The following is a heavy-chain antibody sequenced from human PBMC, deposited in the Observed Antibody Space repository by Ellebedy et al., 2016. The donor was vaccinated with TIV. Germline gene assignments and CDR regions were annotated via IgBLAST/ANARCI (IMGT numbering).Heavy chain of an antibody. V-gene: IGHV3-7*03. J-gene: IGHJ4*02. CDR1: GFTFSSNW. Sequence: GESLKISCAASGFTFSSNWMTWVRQAPGKGLEWVANINQDGSDTYYVDSVKGRFTISRDNAKNSLYLQMNSLRAEDTAVVYCARGRYSSGWYPDYFDYWGQGNLVTVSS. CDR3: ARGRYSSGWYPDYFDY. CDR2: INQDGSDT. D-gene: IGHD6-19*01.